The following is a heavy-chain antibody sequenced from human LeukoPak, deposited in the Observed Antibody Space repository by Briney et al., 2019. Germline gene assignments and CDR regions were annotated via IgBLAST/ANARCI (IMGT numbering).Heavy chain of an antibody. CDR2: IIPIFGTA. D-gene: IGHD3-22*01. Sequence: ASVKVSCKASGYTFTSYGISWVRQAPGQGLEWMGGIIPIFGTANYAQKFQGRVTITTDESTSTAYIELSSLRSEDTAVYYCARGNERITMIVVSYFDYWGQGTLVTVSS. J-gene: IGHJ4*02. CDR1: GYTFTSYG. CDR3: ARGNERITMIVVSYFDY. V-gene: IGHV1-69*05.